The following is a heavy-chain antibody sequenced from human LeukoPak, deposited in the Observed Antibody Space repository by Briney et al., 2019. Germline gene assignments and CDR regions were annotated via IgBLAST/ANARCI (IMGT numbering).Heavy chain of an antibody. CDR2: IIPIFGTA. V-gene: IGHV1-69*13. CDR3: AREPTSAYCGGDCYVPY. D-gene: IGHD2-21*01. Sequence: SVKVSCKASGGTFSSYAISWVRQAPGQGLEWMGGIIPIFGTANYAQKFQGRVTITADESTSTAYMELSSLRSEDTAVYYCAREPTSAYCGGDCYVPYWGQGTLVTVSS. CDR1: GGTFSSYA. J-gene: IGHJ4*02.